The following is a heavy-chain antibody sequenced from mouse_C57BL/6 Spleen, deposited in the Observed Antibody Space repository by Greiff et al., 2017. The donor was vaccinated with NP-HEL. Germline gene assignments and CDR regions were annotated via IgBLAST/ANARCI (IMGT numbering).Heavy chain of an antibody. CDR3: ARDYGSRGWYFDV. D-gene: IGHD1-1*01. Sequence: LEWVATISDGGSYTYYPDNVKGRFTISRDNAKNNLYLKMSHLKSEDTAMYYCARDYGSRGWYFDVWGTGTTVTVSS. J-gene: IGHJ1*03. V-gene: IGHV5-4*01. CDR2: ISDGGSYT.